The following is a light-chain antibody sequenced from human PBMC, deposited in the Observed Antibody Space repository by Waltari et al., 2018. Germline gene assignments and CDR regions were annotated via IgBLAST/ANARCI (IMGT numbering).Light chain of an antibody. V-gene: IGKV3-11*01. CDR3: QQCVILPLT. J-gene: IGKJ4*01. Sequence: EIVLTQYPATLSLAAGERATLSCRASESVSNYLAWYQQKPGQSPTLLIYDTSKRATGIPGRFSGSGYGTDFTLTINNLEAEDFALYYCQQCVILPLTFGGGTKMEIK. CDR2: DTS. CDR1: ESVSNY.